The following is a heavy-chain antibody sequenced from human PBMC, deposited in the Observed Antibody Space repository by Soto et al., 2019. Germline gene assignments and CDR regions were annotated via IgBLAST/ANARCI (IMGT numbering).Heavy chain of an antibody. CDR3: ARAGPYDFWSGYHNWFDP. CDR2: INPSGGST. J-gene: IGHJ5*02. CDR1: GFTFTSYY. D-gene: IGHD3-3*01. Sequence: QVQLVQSGAEVKKPGASVKVSCKASGFTFTSYYMHWVRQAPGQGLEWMGIINPSGGSTSYAQKFQGRVTMTRDTSTSTVYMELSSLRSEDTAVYYCARAGPYDFWSGYHNWFDPWGQGTLVTVSS. V-gene: IGHV1-46*01.